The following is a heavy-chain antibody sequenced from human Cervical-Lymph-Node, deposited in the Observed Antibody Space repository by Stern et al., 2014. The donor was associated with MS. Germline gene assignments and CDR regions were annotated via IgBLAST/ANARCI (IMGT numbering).Heavy chain of an antibody. D-gene: IGHD4-17*01. CDR1: GGSISSYY. V-gene: IGHV4-59*01. J-gene: IGHJ6*02. Sequence: QVQLQESGPGLVKPSETLSLTCTVSGGSISSYYWSWIRQPPGKGLEWIGDIYYSGSTNYNPSLKSRVTISVDASKNQFSLKLSSVTAADTAVYYCARGSYTSYGETYGMDVWGQGTTVTVSS. CDR2: IYYSGST. CDR3: ARGSYTSYGETYGMDV.